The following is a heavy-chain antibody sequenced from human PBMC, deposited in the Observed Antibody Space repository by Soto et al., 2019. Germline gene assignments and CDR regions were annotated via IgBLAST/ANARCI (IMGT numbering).Heavy chain of an antibody. Sequence: PSPTLSLTCAISGDSVSSDITSWNWIRQSPSRALEWLGRTYYRSKWFHDYAASVKSRITINPDTSKNQFSLELNSMTPEDTAVYYCARGNALDVWGQGTVVTVSS. CDR2: TYYRSKWFH. V-gene: IGHV6-1*01. CDR3: ARGNALDV. D-gene: IGHD3-10*01. J-gene: IGHJ3*01. CDR1: GDSVSSDITS.